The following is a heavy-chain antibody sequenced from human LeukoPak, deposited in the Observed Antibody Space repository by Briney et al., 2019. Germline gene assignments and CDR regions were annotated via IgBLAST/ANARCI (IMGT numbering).Heavy chain of an antibody. CDR3: AREPDYGDYVYWYFDL. CDR1: GFTFSSYE. Sequence: PGGSLRLSCAASGFTFSSYEMNWVRQAPGKGLEWVSYISSRGSTIYYADSVKGRFTISRDNAKNSLYLQMNSLRAEDTAVYYCAREPDYGDYVYWYFDLWGRGTLVTVSS. CDR2: ISSRGSTI. J-gene: IGHJ2*01. V-gene: IGHV3-48*03. D-gene: IGHD4-17*01.